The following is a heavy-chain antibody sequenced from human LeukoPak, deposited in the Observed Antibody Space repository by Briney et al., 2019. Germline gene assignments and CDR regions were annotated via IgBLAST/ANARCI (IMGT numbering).Heavy chain of an antibody. J-gene: IGHJ6*03. CDR2: IKHDGSEK. V-gene: IGHV3-7*01. CDR3: AKAYYYYYMDV. CDR1: GFTFSRYW. Sequence: GGSLRLSCAASGFTFSRYWMNWVRQAPGKGLEWVANIKHDGSEKYYVDSVKGRFTVSRDNSKKTLYLQMNSLRAEDTAVYYCAKAYYYYYMDVWGKGTTVTFSS.